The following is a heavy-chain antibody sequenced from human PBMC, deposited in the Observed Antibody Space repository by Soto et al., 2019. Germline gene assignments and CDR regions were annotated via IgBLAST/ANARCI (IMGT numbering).Heavy chain of an antibody. CDR2: IIPIFGTA. V-gene: IGHV1-69*12. Sequence: QVQLVQSGAEVKKPGSSVKVSCKASGGTFSSYAISWVRQAPGQGLEWMGGIIPIFGTANYAQKFQGRVTITADDSTSTAYMELSSLRSEDTAVYYCARDAPYGSGSYYRWFDPWGQGTLVTVSS. CDR1: GGTFSSYA. CDR3: ARDAPYGSGSYYRWFDP. J-gene: IGHJ5*02. D-gene: IGHD3-10*01.